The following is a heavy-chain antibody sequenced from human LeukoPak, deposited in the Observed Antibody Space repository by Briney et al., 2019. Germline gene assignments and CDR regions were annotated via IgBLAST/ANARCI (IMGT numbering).Heavy chain of an antibody. J-gene: IGHJ4*02. V-gene: IGHV1-8*03. CDR1: GYTFTSYD. CDR2: MNPNSGNT. D-gene: IGHD3-3*01. Sequence: GASVKVSCKASGYTFTSYDINWVRQATGQGLEWMGWMNPNSGNTGYAQKFQGRVTITRNTSISTAYMELSSLRSEDTAVYYCARGRGSAYYDFWRGYVSLDYWGQGTLVTVSS. CDR3: ARGRGSAYYDFWRGYVSLDY.